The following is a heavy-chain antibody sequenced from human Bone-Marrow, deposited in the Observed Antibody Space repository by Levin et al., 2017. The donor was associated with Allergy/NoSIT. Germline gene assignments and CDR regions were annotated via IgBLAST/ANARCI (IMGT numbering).Heavy chain of an antibody. J-gene: IGHJ4*02. CDR3: AKEAPYCTSTDCYPHYFDY. CDR2: IGVGGGAT. V-gene: IGHV3-23*01. D-gene: IGHD2-2*01. CDR1: GFTFPSSD. Sequence: GESLKISCAASGFTFPSSDMSWVRQAPGKGLEWVSGIGVGGGATYYADSVRGRFTISRDNSKNTVYLEMNSLRAEDTAVYYCAKEAPYCTSTDCYPHYFDYWGQGSLVTVSS.